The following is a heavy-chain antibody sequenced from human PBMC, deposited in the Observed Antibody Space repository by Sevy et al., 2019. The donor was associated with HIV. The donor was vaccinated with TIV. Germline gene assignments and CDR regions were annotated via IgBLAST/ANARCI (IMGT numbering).Heavy chain of an antibody. CDR2: ISSSSTYT. CDR3: AREGDRRPFDL. D-gene: IGHD2-21*01. Sequence: GESLKISCAASGFTFRTYSMNWVRQAPGKGLDWVSSISSSSTYTYYPDSVKGRFTISRDNAKNSVYLQMDSLRAEDTAVYYCAREGDRRPFDLWGQGILVTVSS. CDR1: GFTFRTYS. V-gene: IGHV3-21*06. J-gene: IGHJ5*02.